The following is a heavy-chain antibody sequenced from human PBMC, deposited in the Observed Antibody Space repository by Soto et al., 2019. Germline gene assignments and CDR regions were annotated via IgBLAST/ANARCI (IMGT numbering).Heavy chain of an antibody. CDR2: FHNSGST. CDR3: ARGGSRDSGTYYNRWCDP. Sequence: SETLSLTCTGSGDFMSAYHWNWSRQPPGKGLQWIGYFHNSGSTTYDSSLKSRVTISIDTSKNQFSLKLTSVTAADTAVYYCARGGSRDSGTYYNRWCDPWGQGTLVTVS. J-gene: IGHJ5*02. CDR1: GDFMSAYH. D-gene: IGHD3-10*01. V-gene: IGHV4-59*01.